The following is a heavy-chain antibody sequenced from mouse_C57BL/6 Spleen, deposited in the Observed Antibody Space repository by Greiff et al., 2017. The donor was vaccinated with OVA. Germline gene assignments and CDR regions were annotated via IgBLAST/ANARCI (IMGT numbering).Heavy chain of an antibody. V-gene: IGHV1-54*01. CDR2: INPGSGGT. D-gene: IGHD5-5*01. CDR3: ARSGLPFDY. CDR1: GYAFTNYL. J-gene: IGHJ2*01. Sequence: LVESGAELVRPGTSVKVSCKASGYAFTNYLIEWVKQRPGQGLEWIGVINPGSGGTNYNEKFKGKATLTADKSSSTAYMQLSSLTSEDSAVYFCARSGLPFDYWGQGTTLTVSS.